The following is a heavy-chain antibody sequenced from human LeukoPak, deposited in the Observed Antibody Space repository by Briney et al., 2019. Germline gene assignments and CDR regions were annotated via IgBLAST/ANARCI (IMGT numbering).Heavy chain of an antibody. D-gene: IGHD2-2*01. J-gene: IGHJ5*02. V-gene: IGHV1-18*01. CDR1: GYTFTSYG. Sequence: GVSVKVSCKASGYTFTSYGISWVRQAPGQGLEWMGWISAYNGNTNYAQKLQGRVTMTTDTSTSTAYMGLRSLRSDDTAVYYCALVVVPAEGNWFDPWGQGTLVTVSS. CDR3: ALVVVPAEGNWFDP. CDR2: ISAYNGNT.